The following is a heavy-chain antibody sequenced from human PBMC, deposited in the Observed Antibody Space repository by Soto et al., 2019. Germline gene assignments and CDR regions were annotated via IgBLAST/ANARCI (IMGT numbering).Heavy chain of an antibody. J-gene: IGHJ5*02. CDR2: RYCRSKWYN. Sequence: SETLSLTWALCGDSVSSNSAAWNWSRQSPSRGLEWLGRRYCRSKWYNEYAVSVKSRITINPDTSKNQFSLQLNSVTPEETAAYYCARAGYRSGWSPELNCFDHWRQATLLTVCS. CDR1: GDSVSSNSAA. V-gene: IGHV6-1*01. CDR3: ARAGYRSGWSPELNCFDH. D-gene: IGHD6-19*01.